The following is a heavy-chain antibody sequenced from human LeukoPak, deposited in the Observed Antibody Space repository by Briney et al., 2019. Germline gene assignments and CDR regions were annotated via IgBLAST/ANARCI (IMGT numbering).Heavy chain of an antibody. CDR3: AGCGGDCSTSDY. Sequence: PGGSLRLSCVASGFTLSSYEMNWVRQAPGKGLEWVSYISSSGSTIYYADSVKGRFTISRDNSKNTLYLQMNSLRAEDTAVYYCAGCGGDCSTSDYWGQGTLVTVSS. V-gene: IGHV3-48*03. CDR2: ISSSGSTI. CDR1: GFTLSSYE. D-gene: IGHD2-21*02. J-gene: IGHJ4*02.